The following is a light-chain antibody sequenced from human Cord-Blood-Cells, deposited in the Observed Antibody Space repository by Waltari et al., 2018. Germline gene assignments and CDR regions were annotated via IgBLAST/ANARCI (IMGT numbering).Light chain of an antibody. Sequence: DIQMTQSPSTLSASVGDRVNITCRASQRISSWLAWYQQKPGKAPKILIYKASSLESGVPSRFSGSGAGTEFTLTSSSLQPDDFATYYCQQYNSYSRTFGQGTKVEIK. V-gene: IGKV1-5*03. J-gene: IGKJ1*01. CDR1: QRISSW. CDR2: KAS. CDR3: QQYNSYSRT.